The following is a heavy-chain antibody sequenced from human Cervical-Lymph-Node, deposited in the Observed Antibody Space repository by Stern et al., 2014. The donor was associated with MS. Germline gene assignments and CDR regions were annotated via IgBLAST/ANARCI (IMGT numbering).Heavy chain of an antibody. Sequence: QVQLVQSGPEVKKPGASVKVSCKASGYIFSNFGITWVRQAPGQGLEWLGLTSAAKNKRNNIQQLQGRVTLTTDTPTSTAFMELRGLKSDDTAVYYCARDVVPAANHKYGLDVWGQGTTVTVSS. V-gene: IGHV1-18*01. CDR1: GYIFSNFG. CDR3: ARDVVPAANHKYGLDV. J-gene: IGHJ6*02. D-gene: IGHD2-2*01. CDR2: TSAAKNKR.